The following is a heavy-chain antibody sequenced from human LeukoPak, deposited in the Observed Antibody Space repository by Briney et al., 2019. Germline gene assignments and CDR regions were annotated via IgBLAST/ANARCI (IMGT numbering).Heavy chain of an antibody. CDR1: GGSISSYY. D-gene: IGHD6-13*01. Sequence: SETLSLTCTVSGGSISSYYWSWIRQPAGKGLEWIGRIYTSGSTNYNPSLKSRVTMSVDTSKNQFSLKLSSVTAADTAVYCCARGQQLAGDYYYYMDVWGKGTTVTVSS. J-gene: IGHJ6*03. CDR3: ARGQQLAGDYYYYMDV. CDR2: IYTSGST. V-gene: IGHV4-4*07.